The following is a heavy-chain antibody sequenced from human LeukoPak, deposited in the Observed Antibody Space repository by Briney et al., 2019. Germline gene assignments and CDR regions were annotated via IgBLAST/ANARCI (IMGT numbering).Heavy chain of an antibody. Sequence: ASVKVSCKASGYTFTSYGISRVRQAPGQGLEWMGWISAYNGNTNYAQKLQGRVTMTTDTSTSTAYMELRSLRSDDTAVYYCAREPPRKDFWSGYLLRAAYGMDVWGQGTTVTVSS. CDR3: AREPPRKDFWSGYLLRAAYGMDV. J-gene: IGHJ6*02. CDR1: GYTFTSYG. CDR2: ISAYNGNT. V-gene: IGHV1-18*01. D-gene: IGHD3-3*01.